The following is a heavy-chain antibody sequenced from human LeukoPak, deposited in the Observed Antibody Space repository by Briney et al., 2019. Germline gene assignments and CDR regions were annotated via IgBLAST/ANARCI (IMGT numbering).Heavy chain of an antibody. Sequence: GGSLRLSCAVSGFTVSSNYMNWVRQAPGKGLEWVSVIYSGGSTYYADSVKGRFTISRDNSKNTLYLQMNSLRAEDTAVYYCARVGFISSWYSSPPFDYWGQGTLVTVSS. V-gene: IGHV3-66*01. CDR1: GFTVSSNY. D-gene: IGHD6-13*01. CDR2: IYSGGST. CDR3: ARVGFISSWYSSPPFDY. J-gene: IGHJ4*02.